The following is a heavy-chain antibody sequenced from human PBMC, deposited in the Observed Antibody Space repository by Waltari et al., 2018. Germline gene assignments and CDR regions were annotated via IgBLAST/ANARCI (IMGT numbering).Heavy chain of an antibody. D-gene: IGHD2-15*01. CDR1: GGSSRSISTY. CDR2: IYYSGST. V-gene: IGHV4-39*07. Sequence: LHLQESCPGLATPSEPLSLTCTVSGGSSRSISTYWCLISHAPGKGLEWIGSIYYSGSTYYNPSLKSRVTISVDTSKNQFSLKLSAVTAADTAVYYCARVIATPTLPNWFDPWGQGTLVTVSS. J-gene: IGHJ5*02. CDR3: ARVIATPTLPNWFDP.